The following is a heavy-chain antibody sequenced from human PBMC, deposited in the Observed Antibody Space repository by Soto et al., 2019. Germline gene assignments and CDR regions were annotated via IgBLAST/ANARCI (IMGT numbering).Heavy chain of an antibody. J-gene: IGHJ4*02. Sequence: GGSLRLSCAASGFTFGDYYMAGIRLPPGKGPKWISFISREGTNVFYEDSVKGRCTISRDNAKNSLSLEMTSLTAEDTAVYYCARDRAMATMTFDSWGPGSRVTVSS. CDR1: GFTFGDYY. CDR3: ARDRAMATMTFDS. CDR2: ISREGTNV. D-gene: IGHD5-12*01. V-gene: IGHV3-11*01.